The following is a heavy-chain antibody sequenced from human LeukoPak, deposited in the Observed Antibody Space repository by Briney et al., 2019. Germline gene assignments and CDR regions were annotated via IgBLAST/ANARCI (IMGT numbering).Heavy chain of an antibody. J-gene: IGHJ4*02. CDR1: GFTFSSYA. CDR3: AKDRTAVVMGDY. V-gene: IGHV3-30*18. Sequence: GGSLRLSCAASGFTFSSYAMHWVRQAPGKGLEWVAMISYDGNNKYYADSVKGRFTISRDTSKNTLYLEMNSLRAEDTAVYYCAKDRTAVVMGDYWGQGTLVTVSS. CDR2: ISYDGNNK. D-gene: IGHD2-21*01.